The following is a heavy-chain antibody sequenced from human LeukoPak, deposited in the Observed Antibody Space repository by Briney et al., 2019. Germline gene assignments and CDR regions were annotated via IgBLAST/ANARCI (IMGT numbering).Heavy chain of an antibody. CDR1: GLTFRTYA. CDR2: ISSSGYTI. V-gene: IGHV3-48*03. J-gene: IGHJ5*02. Sequence: PGGSLRLSCAASGLTFRTYAMSWVRQAPGKGLEWVSYISSSGYTIYYADSVKGRFTISRDNAKNSLYLHMNSLRAEDTAVYYCARGNGDILTGPDWFDPWGQGTLVTVSS. CDR3: ARGNGDILTGPDWFDP. D-gene: IGHD3-9*01.